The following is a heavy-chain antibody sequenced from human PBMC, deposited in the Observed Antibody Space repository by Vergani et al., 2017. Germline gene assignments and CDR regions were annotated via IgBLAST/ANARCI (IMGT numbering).Heavy chain of an antibody. J-gene: IGHJ5*02. CDR1: GFTFNQYG. D-gene: IGHD1-14*01. CDR3: ARDLRLLYNRFDP. V-gene: IGHV3-33*01. CDR2: TWNDGNNK. Sequence: QVQLVESGGGVVQPGRSLRLSCAASGFTFNQYGMHWVRQAPGKGLEWVAVTWNDGNNKQYADSVKGRFTISRDNSKSTMYLQMNSLGDEDTGVYYCARDLRLLYNRFDPWGQGTLVTVSS.